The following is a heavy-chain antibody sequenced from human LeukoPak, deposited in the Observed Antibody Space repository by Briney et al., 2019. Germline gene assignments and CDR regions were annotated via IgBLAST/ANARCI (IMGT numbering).Heavy chain of an antibody. V-gene: IGHV3-21*01. J-gene: IGHJ4*02. CDR3: ASSRYDSSGYYGIIGY. D-gene: IGHD3-22*01. CDR2: ISRSSIYK. CDR1: GFTFSSYS. Sequence: GGSLRLSCAASGFTFSSYSMNWVRQAPGKGLEWVSSISRSSIYKYYADSVKGRFTISRDNAKNSLYLQMNSLRAEDTALYYCASSRYDSSGYYGIIGYWGQGTLVTVSS.